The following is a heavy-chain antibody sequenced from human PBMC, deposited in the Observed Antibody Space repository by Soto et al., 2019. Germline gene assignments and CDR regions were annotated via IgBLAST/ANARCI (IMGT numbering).Heavy chain of an antibody. D-gene: IGHD2-21*01. CDR2: IYYSGNT. Sequence: QLQLQESGPGLVKPSETLSLTCTVSGVSISSSIHYWGWIRQPPGKGLAWIGRIYYSGNTYYNASLRSRVTLSVDTAKNKFSLNLSSVTAADTAVYYCARQVLCGTACSSGATGAYFDLWGRGTLVTVSS. CDR3: ARQVLCGTACSSGATGAYFDL. V-gene: IGHV4-39*01. J-gene: IGHJ2*01. CDR1: GVSISSSIHY.